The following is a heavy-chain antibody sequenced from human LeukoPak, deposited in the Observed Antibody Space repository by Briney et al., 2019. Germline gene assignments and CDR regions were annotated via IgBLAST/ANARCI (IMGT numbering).Heavy chain of an antibody. CDR2: ISGSGGST. Sequence: GSLRLSCAASGFTFSSYAMRWVRQAPGKGLEWVSAISGSGGSTYYADSVKGRFTISRDNSKNTLYLQMNSLRAEDTAVYYCAKASRVDPKYYFDYWGQGTLVTVSS. V-gene: IGHV3-23*01. CDR3: AKASRVDPKYYFDY. CDR1: GFTFSSYA. D-gene: IGHD2-15*01. J-gene: IGHJ4*02.